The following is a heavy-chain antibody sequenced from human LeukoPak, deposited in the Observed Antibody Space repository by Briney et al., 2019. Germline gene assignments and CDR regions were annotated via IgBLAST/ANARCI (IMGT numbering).Heavy chain of an antibody. Sequence: ASVKVSCKASGYTFIDYYIYWVRQAPGQGLEWMGWIDPDGGGTNYAQKFRGRVTMTSDTSTNTANMELSRLTSDDTATYYCARDLARSGLYGMDVWGQGTTITVSS. J-gene: IGHJ6*02. CDR1: GYTFIDYY. V-gene: IGHV1-2*02. CDR3: ARDLARSGLYGMDV. CDR2: IDPDGGGT. D-gene: IGHD2-15*01.